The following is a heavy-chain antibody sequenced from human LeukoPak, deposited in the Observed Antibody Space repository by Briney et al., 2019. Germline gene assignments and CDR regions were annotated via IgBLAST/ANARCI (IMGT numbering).Heavy chain of an antibody. D-gene: IGHD3-10*01. CDR3: ARRYYGSGTNYFDY. V-gene: IGHV4-4*02. CDR2: VYHSGST. J-gene: IGHJ4*02. Sequence: SGTLSLTCAVSGGSILSTNWWSWVRQPPGKGLEWIGEVYHSGSTTYNSSLKSRLTMSIDKSKNHFSLNLSSVTAADRAVYYCARRYYGSGTNYFDYWGQGTLVTVSS. CDR1: GGSILSTNW.